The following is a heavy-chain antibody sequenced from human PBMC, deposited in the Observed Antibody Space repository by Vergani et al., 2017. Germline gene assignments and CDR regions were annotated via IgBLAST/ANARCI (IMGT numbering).Heavy chain of an antibody. J-gene: IGHJ5*02. CDR1: GGSITSGSFY. Sequence: QVQLQESGPGLVKPSETLSLTCTVSGGSITSGSFYWIWIRQPAGKGLEWIGRIHSSGTTNYNPSLKSRVTLSVDTSKNELSLRMTSVTAADTAVYYCARDSWTSELRGVYWFDTWGQGTLVSVSS. V-gene: IGHV4-61*02. CDR2: IHSSGTT. CDR3: ARDSWTSELRGVYWFDT. D-gene: IGHD3-10*01.